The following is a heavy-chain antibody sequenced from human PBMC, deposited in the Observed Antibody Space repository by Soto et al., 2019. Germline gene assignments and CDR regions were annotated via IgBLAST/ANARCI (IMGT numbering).Heavy chain of an antibody. CDR2: IYSGDNT. D-gene: IGHD4-17*01. CDR3: VSPFLGDYTMTKTSDN. J-gene: IGHJ4*02. V-gene: IGHV3-66*01. CDR1: GFPVSNTY. Sequence: GGSLRLSCAASGFPVSNTYMSWVRQAPGKGLEWVSVIYSGDNTYYADSVKGRFTISRDNSRNTLYLQMTSLRAEDTAVYYCVSPFLGDYTMTKTSDNWGKGTLVPSPQ.